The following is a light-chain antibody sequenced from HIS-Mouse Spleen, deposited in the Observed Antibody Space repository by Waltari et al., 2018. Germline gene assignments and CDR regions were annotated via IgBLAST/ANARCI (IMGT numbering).Light chain of an antibody. CDR1: SSDVGGYNY. CDR2: DVS. CDR3: SSYTSSSTYV. J-gene: IGLJ1*01. Sequence: QSALTQPASVSGSPGQSITISCTGTSSDVGGYNYVSWYQQHPGKAPKLRIYDVSSRPSGVCNRCSGSKSGNTASLTISGLQAEDEADYYCSSYTSSSTYVFGTGTKVTVL. V-gene: IGLV2-14*03.